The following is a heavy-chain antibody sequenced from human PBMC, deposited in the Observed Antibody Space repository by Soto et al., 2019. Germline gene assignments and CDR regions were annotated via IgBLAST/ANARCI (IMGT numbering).Heavy chain of an antibody. Sequence: SETLSLTCAVSGYSISSGYYLGWIRQPPWKGLEWIGSIYHSGSTYYNPSLKSRVTISVDTSKNQFSLKLSSVTAADTAVYYCAREGGYYYGSGSYFYYYYYYGMDVWGQGTTVTVSS. CDR3: AREGGYYYGSGSYFYYYYYYGMDV. J-gene: IGHJ6*02. CDR1: GYSISSGYY. D-gene: IGHD3-10*01. V-gene: IGHV4-38-2*02. CDR2: IYHSGST.